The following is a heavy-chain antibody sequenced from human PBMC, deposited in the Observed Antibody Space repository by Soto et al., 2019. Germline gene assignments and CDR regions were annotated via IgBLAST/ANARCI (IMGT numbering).Heavy chain of an antibody. D-gene: IGHD6-19*01. CDR1: GASITSYY. J-gene: IGHJ4*02. V-gene: IGHV4-59*01. CDR3: ARDRKAVAGPPDY. Sequence: QVQLQESGPGLVKPSETLSLTCTVSGASITSYYWSCIRQPPGKGLEWLGYVYYSGGTNYNPSLKSRVTISMDTSKNHFSLKLASVTAADTAVYYCARDRKAVAGPPDYWGQGTLVTVSS. CDR2: VYYSGGT.